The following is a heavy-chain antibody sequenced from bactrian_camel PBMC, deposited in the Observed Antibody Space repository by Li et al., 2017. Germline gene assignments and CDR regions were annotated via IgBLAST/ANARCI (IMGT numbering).Heavy chain of an antibody. CDR3: AAGGGSWSVEHPCRHHGFRAGTGNY. J-gene: IGHJ4*01. Sequence: HVQLVESGGGAVQPGGSLRLSCAASEFTFEDSDVGWYRQVPDFVCEWISTIRADGSTTYADSVKGRFTISQDNSKNTIYLQMNSLKPDDTAVYYCAAGGGSWSVEHPCRHHGFRAGTGNYWGQGTQVTVS. D-gene: IGHD2*01. CDR2: IRADGST. V-gene: IGHV3S9*01. CDR1: EFTFEDSD.